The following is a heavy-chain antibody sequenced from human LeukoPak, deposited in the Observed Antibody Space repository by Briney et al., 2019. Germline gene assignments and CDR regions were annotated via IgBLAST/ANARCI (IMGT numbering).Heavy chain of an antibody. J-gene: IGHJ4*02. CDR3: ARLGNYYDSSGFDY. V-gene: IGHV4-38-2*01. D-gene: IGHD3-22*01. CDR1: GYSISSGYC. CDR2: IYHSGST. Sequence: PSETLSLTCAVSGYSISSGYCWGWIRQPPGKGLEWIGSIYHSGSTYYNPSLKSRVSISVDTSKNQFSLKLSSVTAADTAVYCCARLGNYYDSSGFDYWGQGTLVTVSS.